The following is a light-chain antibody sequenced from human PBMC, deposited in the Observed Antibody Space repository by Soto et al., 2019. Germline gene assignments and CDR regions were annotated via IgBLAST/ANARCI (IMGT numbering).Light chain of an antibody. Sequence: EIVMTQSQATLSVSPGERATLSCRASQSVSSNLAWHQQKPGQAPRLLIYGASTRATGIPARFSGSGSGTEFTLTISSLQSEDFAVYYCQQYKNWPRTFGQGTKVEIK. CDR1: QSVSSN. CDR3: QQYKNWPRT. CDR2: GAS. J-gene: IGKJ1*01. V-gene: IGKV3-15*01.